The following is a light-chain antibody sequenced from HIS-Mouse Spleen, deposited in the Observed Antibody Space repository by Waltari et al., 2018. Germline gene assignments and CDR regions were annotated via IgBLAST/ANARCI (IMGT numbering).Light chain of an antibody. V-gene: IGLV3-1*01. Sequence: SYELTQPPSVSVSPGQTASITCSGDKLGDKYAWWYQQKPGQSPVLVIYQDSKRPSGIPTRFSGSNSGNTATLTISGTQAMDEADYYCQAWDSSYSVFGGGTKLTVL. CDR3: QAWDSSYSV. J-gene: IGLJ2*01. CDR1: KLGDKY. CDR2: QDS.